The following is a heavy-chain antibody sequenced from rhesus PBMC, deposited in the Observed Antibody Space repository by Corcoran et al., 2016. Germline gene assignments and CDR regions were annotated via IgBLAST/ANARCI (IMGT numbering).Heavy chain of an antibody. CDR2: IYGGRVST. V-gene: IGHV4-147*01. Sequence: QVQLQESGPGLVKPSETLSLTCAVSGGSFSRNYWSWFRQSPGMGLEWLGYIYGGRVSTHYDPSLKSRVTISTDTSKNQFSLKLSSVTAADTAVYYCARGGFGWNLFDYWGQGVLVTVSS. CDR1: GGSFSRNY. D-gene: IGHD1-1*01. J-gene: IGHJ4*01. CDR3: ARGGFGWNLFDY.